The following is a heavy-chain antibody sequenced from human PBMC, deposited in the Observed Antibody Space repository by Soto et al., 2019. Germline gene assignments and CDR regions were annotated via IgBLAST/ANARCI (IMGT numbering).Heavy chain of an antibody. CDR1: CGSISSSY. Sequence: SETVSLTRTLSCGSISSSYWSWIRQPPGAGLEWIGYIYYSGGTNYNPSLKSRVTVSVDTSKNQLSLKRSSVTAADTAVYYCAREGFSGCNCYFDYWGQGTLVTVSS. CDR3: AREGFSGCNCYFDY. CDR2: IYYSGGT. D-gene: IGHD2-15*01. J-gene: IGHJ4*02. V-gene: IGHV4-59*12.